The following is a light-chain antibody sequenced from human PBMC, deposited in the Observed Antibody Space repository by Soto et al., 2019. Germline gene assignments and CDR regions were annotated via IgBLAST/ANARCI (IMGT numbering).Light chain of an antibody. CDR2: EVN. V-gene: IGLV2-23*02. CDR3: CSSVYSPNSWV. J-gene: IGLJ3*02. Sequence: QSALTQSASVSGSPGQSITISCTGTSSDVGSYNLVSWYQQHPGKVPKLMIYEVNKRPSGVSNRFSGSKSGNTASLTISGLQAEDEADYYCCSSVYSPNSWVFGGGTQLTVL. CDR1: SSDVGSYNL.